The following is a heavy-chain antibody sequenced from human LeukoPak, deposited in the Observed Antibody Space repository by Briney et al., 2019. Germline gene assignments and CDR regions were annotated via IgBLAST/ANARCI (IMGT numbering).Heavy chain of an antibody. CDR3: ARGDPRRDGAWDY. D-gene: IGHD5-24*01. J-gene: IGHJ4*02. CDR2: ITSSISYI. CDR1: GFTFSSYA. Sequence: PGRSLRLSCAASGFTFSSYAMNWVRQAPGKGLEWVSSITSSISYIYYADSVEGRFTISRDNTKNSLYLQMNSLRAEDTAVYYCARGDPRRDGAWDYWGQGTLVTVSS. V-gene: IGHV3-21*01.